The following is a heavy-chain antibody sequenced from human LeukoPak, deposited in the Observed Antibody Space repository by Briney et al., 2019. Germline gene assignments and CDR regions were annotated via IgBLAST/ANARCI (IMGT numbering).Heavy chain of an antibody. D-gene: IGHD2-15*01. CDR2: ISAYNGNT. V-gene: IGHV1-18*01. CDR1: GYTFTSYG. J-gene: IGHJ6*03. Sequence: ASVKVSCKASGYTFTSYGISWVRQAPGQGLEWMGWISAYNGNTNYAQKLQGRVTMTTDTSTSTAYMELRSLRSDDTAVYYCARVYPAYCSGGSCYSRGSYYYYYMDVWGKGTTVTVSS. CDR3: ARVYPAYCSGGSCYSRGSYYYYYMDV.